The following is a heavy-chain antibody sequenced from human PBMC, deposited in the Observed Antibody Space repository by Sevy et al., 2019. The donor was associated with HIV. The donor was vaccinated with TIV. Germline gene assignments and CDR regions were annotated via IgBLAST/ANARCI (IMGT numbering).Heavy chain of an antibody. Sequence: GGSLRLSCAASGFTFSSYTLHWVRQAPGKGVEWVVVISYDGSRKYYADSVKGRFTISRDNSKNTVYLQMNSLRTEDTAVYYCVRDGNYYGSGRPYYYYGMDVWGQGTTVTVSS. J-gene: IGHJ6*02. D-gene: IGHD3-10*01. CDR2: ISYDGSRK. CDR1: GFTFSSYT. V-gene: IGHV3-30-3*01. CDR3: VRDGNYYGSGRPYYYYGMDV.